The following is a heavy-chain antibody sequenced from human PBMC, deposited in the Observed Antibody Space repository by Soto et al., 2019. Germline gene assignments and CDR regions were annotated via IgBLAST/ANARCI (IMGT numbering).Heavy chain of an antibody. CDR1: GYTFTSYA. CDR3: ATWHDTAMHTRFDY. D-gene: IGHD5-18*01. CDR2: INAGNGNT. V-gene: IGHV1-3*01. J-gene: IGHJ4*02. Sequence: ASVKVSCKASGYTFTSYAMHWVRQAPGQRLEWMGWINAGNGNTKYSQKFQGRVTITRDTSASTAYMELSSLRSEDTAVYYCATWHDTAMHTRFDYWGQGTLVTVSS.